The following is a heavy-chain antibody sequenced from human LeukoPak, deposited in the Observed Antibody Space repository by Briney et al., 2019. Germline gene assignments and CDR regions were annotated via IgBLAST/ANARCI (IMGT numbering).Heavy chain of an antibody. CDR3: ARDYVVAPWKGGVFDY. CDR1: GYTFTSYY. D-gene: IGHD2-15*01. CDR2: INPSGGST. V-gene: IGHV1-46*01. Sequence: ASVKVSCKASGYTFTSYYMHWVRQAPGQGLEWMGIINPSGGSTSYAQKFQGRVTMTRDTSTSTVYMELSSLRSEDTAVYYCARDYVVAPWKGGVFDYWGQGTLVTVSS. J-gene: IGHJ4*02.